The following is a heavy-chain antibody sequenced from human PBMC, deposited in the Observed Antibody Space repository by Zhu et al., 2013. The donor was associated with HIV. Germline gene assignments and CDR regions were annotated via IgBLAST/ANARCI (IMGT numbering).Heavy chain of an antibody. CDR2: IYYSGST. Sequence: QVQLQESGPGLVKPSQTLSLTCTVSGGSISSGDYYWSWIRQPPGKGLEWIGYIYYSGSTYYNPSLKSRVTISVDTSKNQFSLKLSSVTAADTAVYYCARGPINYDILTGYTYYFDYWGQGTLVTVSS. CDR3: ARGPINYDILTGYTYYFDY. V-gene: IGHV4-30-4*01. D-gene: IGHD3-9*01. CDR1: GGSISSGDYY. J-gene: IGHJ4*02.